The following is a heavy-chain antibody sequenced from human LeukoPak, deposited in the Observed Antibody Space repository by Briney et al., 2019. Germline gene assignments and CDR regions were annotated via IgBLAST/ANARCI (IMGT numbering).Heavy chain of an antibody. CDR2: INHSGST. Sequence: PAETLSLTCAVYGGSFSGYYWSWIRQPPGKGLEWIGEINHSGSTNYNPSLKSRVTISVDTSKNQFSLKLSSVTAADTAVYYCARGRIGYYDYVWGSYRGYYFVYWGQGTLVTVSS. D-gene: IGHD3-16*02. CDR1: GGSFSGYY. CDR3: ARGRIGYYDYVWGSYRGYYFVY. V-gene: IGHV4-34*01. J-gene: IGHJ4*02.